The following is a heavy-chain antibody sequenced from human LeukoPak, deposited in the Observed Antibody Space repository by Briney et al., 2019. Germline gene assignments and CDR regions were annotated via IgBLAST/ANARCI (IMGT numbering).Heavy chain of an antibody. CDR2: INWNGGRT. Sequence: GGSLRLSCAASGFTFDDYGMSWVRQVPGKGLEWVSGINWNGGRTGYADSVKGRFTISRDNAKKSLYVQMNSLRAEDTALYYCAREYYGSGSYYNVGYWGQGTLVAVSS. V-gene: IGHV3-20*04. D-gene: IGHD3-10*01. CDR1: GFTFDDYG. J-gene: IGHJ4*02. CDR3: AREYYGSGSYYNVGY.